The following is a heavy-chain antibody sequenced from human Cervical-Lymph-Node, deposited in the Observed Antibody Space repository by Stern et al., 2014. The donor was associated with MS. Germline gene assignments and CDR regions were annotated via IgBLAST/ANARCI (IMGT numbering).Heavy chain of an antibody. D-gene: IGHD3-10*01. CDR2: ISGSGSST. CDR3: ARDPITMVRGVIY. Sequence: EVQLVESGGGLVLPGGSLRLSCAASGFIFSNYAISWVRQAPGRGLEWVSTISGSGSSTYYADSVKGRFTISRDNSKSTLYLQMNSLRAEDTAVYYCARDPITMVRGVIYWGQGTLVTVSS. J-gene: IGHJ4*02. CDR1: GFIFSNYA. V-gene: IGHV3-23*04.